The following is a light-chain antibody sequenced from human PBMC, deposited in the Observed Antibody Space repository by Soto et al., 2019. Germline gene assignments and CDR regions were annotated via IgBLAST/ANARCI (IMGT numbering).Light chain of an antibody. Sequence: QSALTQPASVSGSPGQSITISCTGTSSDVGGYDYVSWYQQHPGTAPKLMIYEVSNRPSGVSNRFSGSKSGNTASLSISGLQAEDEADYYCSSHTSTSTLWVFGGGTKLTVL. J-gene: IGLJ3*02. V-gene: IGLV2-14*03. CDR1: SSDVGGYDY. CDR3: SSHTSTSTLWV. CDR2: EVS.